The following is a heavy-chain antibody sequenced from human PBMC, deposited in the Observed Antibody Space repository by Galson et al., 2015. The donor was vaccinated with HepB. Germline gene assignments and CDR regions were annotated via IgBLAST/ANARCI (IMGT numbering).Heavy chain of an antibody. Sequence: PALVKPTQTLTLTCTLSGFSITTAGVGVGWIRQPPGRALEWLGIIYWDDDKHYSPTLKNRVAITNDTSKNLVVLTMTNMAPIDTGTYFCAHRPLTFRYDAGGYWNYFDAWGPGMLVTVSS. CDR2: IYWDDDK. D-gene: IGHD3-22*01. CDR1: GFSITTAGVG. CDR3: AHRPLTFRYDAGGYWNYFDA. J-gene: IGHJ4*02. V-gene: IGHV2-5*02.